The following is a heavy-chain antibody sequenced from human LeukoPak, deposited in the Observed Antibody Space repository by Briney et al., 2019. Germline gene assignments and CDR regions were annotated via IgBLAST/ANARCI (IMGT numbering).Heavy chain of an antibody. CDR1: GFTFSDYY. CDR3: ARDYQYYYDRTPSAHDY. V-gene: IGHV3-11*05. D-gene: IGHD3-22*01. Sequence: GGSLRLPCAASGFTFSDYYMSWIRQAPGKGLEWVSYISSSSSYTNYADSVKGRFTISRDNAKNSLYLQMNSLRAEDTAVYYCARDYQYYYDRTPSAHDYWGQGTLVTVSS. J-gene: IGHJ4*02. CDR2: ISSSSSYT.